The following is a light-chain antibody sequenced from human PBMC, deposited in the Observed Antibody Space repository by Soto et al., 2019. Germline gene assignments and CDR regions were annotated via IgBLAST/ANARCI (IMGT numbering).Light chain of an antibody. Sequence: EIVMTQSRAALSVSPGERATLSFRASQSVSGNLAWYQQKPGQAPRLLIYGASTRATGIPARFSGSGSGTEFTLTISSLQSEDFAVYYCQQYNNWPLFGQGTKVDIK. CDR1: QSVSGN. CDR3: QQYNNWPL. CDR2: GAS. V-gene: IGKV3-15*01. J-gene: IGKJ1*01.